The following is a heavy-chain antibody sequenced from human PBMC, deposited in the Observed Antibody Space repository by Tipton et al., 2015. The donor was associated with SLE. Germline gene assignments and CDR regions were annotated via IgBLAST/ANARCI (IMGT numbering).Heavy chain of an antibody. D-gene: IGHD6-13*01. Sequence: QSGPEVKKPGSSVKVSCKASGGTFSSYAISWVRQAPGQGLEWMGGIIPIFGTANYAQKFQGRVPITAVETTSTAYMELSGLRAGDTAVYYWAVAPREEGGSSWSLYYYYGMDGWGQGTTVAVSS. V-gene: IGHV1-69*01. CDR3: AVAPREEGGSSWSLYYYYGMDG. J-gene: IGHJ6*02. CDR1: GGTFSSYA. CDR2: IIPIFGTA.